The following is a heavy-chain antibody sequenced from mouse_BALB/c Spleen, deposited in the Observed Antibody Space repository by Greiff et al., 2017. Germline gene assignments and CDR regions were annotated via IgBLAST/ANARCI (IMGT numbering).Heavy chain of an antibody. Sequence: EVQLQQSGAELVKPGASVKLSCTASGFNIKDTYMHWVKQRPEQGLEWIGRIDPANGNTKSDPKFQGKATITADTSSNTAYLQLRSLTSEDTAVYYCASGYDYGYYYAMDYWGQGTSVTVSS. J-gene: IGHJ4*01. V-gene: IGHV14-3*02. D-gene: IGHD1-1*01. CDR1: GFNIKDTY. CDR3: ASGYDYGYYYAMDY. CDR2: IDPANGNT.